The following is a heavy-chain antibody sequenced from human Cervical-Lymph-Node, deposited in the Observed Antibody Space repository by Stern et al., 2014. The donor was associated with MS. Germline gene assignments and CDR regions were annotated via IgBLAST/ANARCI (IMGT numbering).Heavy chain of an antibody. D-gene: IGHD5-12*01. J-gene: IGHJ4*02. CDR3: ARVYSGYDWFDY. V-gene: IGHV4-4*02. CDR1: GGSISDTNW. Sequence: QVQLQESGPGLVKPSGTLSLTCAVSGGSISDTNWWSWVRQTPGMGLEWIGEIYHSGTANFSPSLKSRVTMSVDKSKTQFSLELKSVTAADTAVYYCARVYSGYDWFDYWGQGAPVTVSS. CDR2: IYHSGTA.